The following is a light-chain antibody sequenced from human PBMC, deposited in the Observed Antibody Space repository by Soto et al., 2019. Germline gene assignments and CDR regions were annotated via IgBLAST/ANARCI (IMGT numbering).Light chain of an antibody. J-gene: IGKJ1*01. CDR2: GAY. CDR1: QSVNSR. CDR3: HQYNDWHPWT. V-gene: IGKV3-15*01. Sequence: EILLTQSPGTLSLSPGERATLSCRASQSVNSRLAWYQHKPGQSPRLLISGAYSRATGIPPRFSGSGSGTDFSLTITSLQSEDFAVYYCHQYNDWHPWTFGQGTKVDIK.